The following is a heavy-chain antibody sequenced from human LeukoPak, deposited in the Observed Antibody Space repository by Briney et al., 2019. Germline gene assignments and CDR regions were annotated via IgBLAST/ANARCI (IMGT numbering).Heavy chain of an antibody. D-gene: IGHD6-13*01. Sequence: GGSLRLSCAASGFTFSDYAMSWVRQAPGKGLEWVSAITGRSTYSADSVKGRFTISRDNSKNTLYLQMNSLRSEDTAVYYCARDLLGIAAAGTDYWGQGTLVTVSS. CDR2: ITGRST. CDR3: ARDLLGIAAAGTDY. J-gene: IGHJ4*02. V-gene: IGHV3-23*01. CDR1: GFTFSDYA.